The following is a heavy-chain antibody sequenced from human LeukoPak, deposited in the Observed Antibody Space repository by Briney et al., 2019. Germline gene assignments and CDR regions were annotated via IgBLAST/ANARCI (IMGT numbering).Heavy chain of an antibody. V-gene: IGHV3-21*01. J-gene: IGHJ6*02. Sequence: KSGGSLRLSCKASGFASEDFGMAWVRQAPGKGLEWVSSISSTSSNIYYADSVKGRFTISRDNAKKSLYLQMNSLRAEDTAVYYCARVGIVIVPAQPYYGMDVWGQGTTVTVSS. CDR2: ISSTSSNI. D-gene: IGHD2-2*01. CDR3: ARVGIVIVPAQPYYGMDV. CDR1: GFASEDFG.